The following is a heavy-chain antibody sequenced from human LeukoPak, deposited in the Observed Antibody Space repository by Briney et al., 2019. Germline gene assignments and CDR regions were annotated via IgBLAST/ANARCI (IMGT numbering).Heavy chain of an antibody. CDR1: GFVFGSYA. Sequence: QTGESLKISCAASGFVFGSYAMNWVRRAPGKGLEWVSSISGYGSFTYYADSVKGRFTISRDNSKNTVFLQMNSLRVEDTAVYYCATGGGIAAADKFDYWGQGTLVTVSS. J-gene: IGHJ4*02. D-gene: IGHD6-13*01. V-gene: IGHV3-23*01. CDR3: ATGGGIAAADKFDY. CDR2: ISGYGSFT.